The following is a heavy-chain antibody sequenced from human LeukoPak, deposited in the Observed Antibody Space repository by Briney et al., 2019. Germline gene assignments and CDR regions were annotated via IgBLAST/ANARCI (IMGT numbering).Heavy chain of an antibody. CDR2: IIPIFGTA. CDR3: ARLTLKAILTGYHKDDAFDI. V-gene: IGHV1-69*13. D-gene: IGHD3-9*01. J-gene: IGHJ3*02. CDR1: GGTFSSYA. Sequence: ASVKVSCKASGGTFSSYAISWVRQAPGQGLEWMGGIIPIFGTANYAQKFQVRVTITADESTSTAYMELTSLRSEDTAVYDCARLTLKAILTGYHKDDAFDIWGQGTMVTVSS.